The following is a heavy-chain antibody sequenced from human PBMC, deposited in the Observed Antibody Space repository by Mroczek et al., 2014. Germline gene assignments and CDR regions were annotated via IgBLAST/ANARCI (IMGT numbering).Heavy chain of an antibody. V-gene: IGHV3-30-3*01. CDR1: GFTFSSYA. CDR2: ISYDGSNK. D-gene: IGHD3-16*01. CDR3: ARGDLGDWATFDY. J-gene: IGHJ4*02. Sequence: ESGGGVVQPGRSLRLSCAASGFTFSSYAMHWVRQAPGKGLEWVAVISYDGSNKYYADSVKGRFTISRDNSKNTLYLQMNSLRAEDTAVYYCARGDLGDWATFDYWGQGTLVTVSS.